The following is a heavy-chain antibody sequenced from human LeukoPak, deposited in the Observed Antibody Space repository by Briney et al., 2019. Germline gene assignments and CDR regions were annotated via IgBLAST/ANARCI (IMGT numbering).Heavy chain of an antibody. CDR3: ASSQTKGNKLIRSIDY. D-gene: IGHD6-6*01. V-gene: IGHV3-48*04. CDR2: ISSSSSAI. Sequence: GGSLRLSCAASGFRFSTSSMNWVRQAPGKGLEWISYISSSSSAIYYADSVKGRFSISRDNAENSLYLQMNSLRAEDTAVYCCASSQTKGNKLIRSIDYWGQGTLVTVSS. CDR1: GFRFSTSS. J-gene: IGHJ4*02.